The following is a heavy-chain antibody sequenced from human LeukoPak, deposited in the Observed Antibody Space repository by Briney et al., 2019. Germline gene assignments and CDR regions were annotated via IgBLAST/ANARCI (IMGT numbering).Heavy chain of an antibody. Sequence: PSETLSLTCSVSSGSISSSNDYWGWIRQSPGKGLEWIGTIYYSGTTYYNPSLKRRVTMSVDTSKNELSLKLSSVTAADTAVYYCARLQWTWLRSYAFDIWGQGTMATVSS. D-gene: IGHD5-12*01. CDR1: SGSISSSNDY. J-gene: IGHJ3*02. CDR2: IYYSGTT. V-gene: IGHV4-39*01. CDR3: ARLQWTWLRSYAFDI.